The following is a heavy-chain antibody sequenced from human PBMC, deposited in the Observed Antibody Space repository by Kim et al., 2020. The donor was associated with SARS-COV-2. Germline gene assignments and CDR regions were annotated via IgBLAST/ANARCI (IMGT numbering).Heavy chain of an antibody. J-gene: IGHJ4*02. CDR3: ARNPPAMVRGVVDY. CDR2: IYSGGSST. Sequence: GGSLRLSCAASGFTFSSYAMSWVRQAPGKGLEWVSVIYSGGSSTYYADSVKGRFTISRDNSKNTLYLQMNSQRAEDTAVYYCARNPPAMVRGVVDYWGQG. D-gene: IGHD3-10*01. V-gene: IGHV3-23*03. CDR1: GFTFSSYA.